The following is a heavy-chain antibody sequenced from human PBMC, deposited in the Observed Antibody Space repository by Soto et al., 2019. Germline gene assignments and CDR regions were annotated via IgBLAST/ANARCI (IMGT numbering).Heavy chain of an antibody. CDR1: GFTFSNYA. D-gene: IGHD2-2*01. Sequence: GGSLRLSCAASGFTFSNYAMNWVRQAPGKGLEWVSGISGGSGDSTFYADSVKGRFTISRDNSKNTLHLQMNSLRTEDTAVYYCAKNQPSWATRAAFDYWGQGTLVTVS. CDR3: AKNQPSWATRAAFDY. J-gene: IGHJ4*02. CDR2: ISGGSGDST. V-gene: IGHV3-23*01.